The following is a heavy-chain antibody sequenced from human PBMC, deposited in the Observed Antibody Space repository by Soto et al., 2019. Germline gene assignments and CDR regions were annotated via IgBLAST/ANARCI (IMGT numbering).Heavy chain of an antibody. D-gene: IGHD3-22*01. V-gene: IGHV1-2*02. CDR3: ARRKGDYYDSSGYHYYFDY. J-gene: IGHJ4*02. CDR2: INPNSGGT. Sequence: GXSVEVSCKASGYTFPGYYVHWVRQAPGQGLEWMGWINPNSGGTKSAQKFQGRVTMTRDTSINTAYMELSRLRSDDTAVYYCARRKGDYYDSSGYHYYFDYWGQGTLVTVSS. CDR1: GYTFPGYY.